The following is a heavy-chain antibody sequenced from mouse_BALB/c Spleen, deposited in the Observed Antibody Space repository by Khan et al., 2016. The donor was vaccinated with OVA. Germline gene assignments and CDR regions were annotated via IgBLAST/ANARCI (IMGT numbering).Heavy chain of an antibody. CDR1: GYTFTDFT. CDR3: GRGGGGDRFAY. V-gene: IGHV1S137*01. CDR2: ISTYYGDA. J-gene: IGHJ3*01. Sequence: QVQLQQSGAELVRPGVSVKISCKGSGYTFTDFTMHWVKQSHAKSLEWIGVISTYYGDASYNQNFKGKATMTVDKSSSTAYMELARLTSEDSANYCCGRGGGGDRFAYWGQGTLVTVSA.